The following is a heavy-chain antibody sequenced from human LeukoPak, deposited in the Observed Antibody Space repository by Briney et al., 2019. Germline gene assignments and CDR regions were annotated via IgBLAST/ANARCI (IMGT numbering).Heavy chain of an antibody. CDR1: GYSFINYG. CDR2: ISVYNGKT. CDR3: VREPPTMVRGVTMDV. D-gene: IGHD3-10*01. Sequence: ASVKLSCKASGYSFINYGISCGRHAPGQGLEWMGWISVYNGKTRYAQDRQGRVTMTTDTSTSTAYMELRSLRSDDTAVYYCVREPPTMVRGVTMDVWGQGTTVTVSS. J-gene: IGHJ6*02. V-gene: IGHV1-18*01.